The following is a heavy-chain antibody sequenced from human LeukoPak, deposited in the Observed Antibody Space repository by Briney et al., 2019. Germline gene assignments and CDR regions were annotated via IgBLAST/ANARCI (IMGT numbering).Heavy chain of an antibody. V-gene: IGHV3-7*01. CDR1: GFTCSSYW. CDR2: IKQDGSEK. D-gene: IGHD3-3*02. J-gene: IGHJ6*02. Sequence: PGGSLRLSCAASGFTCSSYWMSWVRQAPGKGREWVANIKQDGSEKYYVDSVKGRFTISRDNAKNSLYLQMNSLRAEDTAVYYCARIYYYYGMDVWGQGTTVTVSS. CDR3: ARIYYYYGMDV.